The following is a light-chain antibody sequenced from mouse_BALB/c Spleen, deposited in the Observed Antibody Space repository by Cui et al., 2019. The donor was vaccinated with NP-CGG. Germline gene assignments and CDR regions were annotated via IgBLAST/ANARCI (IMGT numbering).Light chain of an antibody. V-gene: IGLV1*01. CDR1: TVAGTTSNY. Sequence: QAVVTPESVLTTPPGETVTLACRRSTVAGTTSNYTNWVQEKPDHLFTGLIGGTNNRVPGVPARFSGSLIGDKAALTITGAQTEDEAIYFCALWYSNHWVFGGGTKLTVL. CDR3: ALWYSNHWV. J-gene: IGLJ1*01. CDR2: GTN.